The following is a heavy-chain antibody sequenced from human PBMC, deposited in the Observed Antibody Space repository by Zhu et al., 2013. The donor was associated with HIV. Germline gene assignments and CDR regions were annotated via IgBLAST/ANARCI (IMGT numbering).Heavy chain of an antibody. CDR3: AREQCSSTTCYQYMDV. V-gene: IGHV1-18*01. CDR2: INTKKGNT. D-gene: IGHD2-2*01. CDR1: GYTFTNYG. J-gene: IGHJ6*03. Sequence: VQLVQSGPEVKKPGASVKVSCKASGYTFTNYGIAWVRQAPGQRLEWLGWINTKKGNTNYAHNFQGRITMTADTSTTTAYMELKSLRSGDTAVYYCAREQCSSTTCYQYMDVWGKGTTVTVSS.